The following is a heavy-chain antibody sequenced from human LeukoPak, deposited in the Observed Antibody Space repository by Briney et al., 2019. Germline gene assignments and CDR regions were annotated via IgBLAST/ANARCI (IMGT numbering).Heavy chain of an antibody. D-gene: IGHD2-21*01. CDR3: ARFYQFRIDP. Sequence: SEALSLTCSVSGGSFSSYYWGWIRQTPGKGLEWIGYIYYSGSTNYNSSLKSRVSISVDTSKNQFSLKLTSVTAADTAVYYCARFYQFRIDPWGQGTLVTVSS. V-gene: IGHV4-59*08. CDR2: IYYSGST. CDR1: GGSFSSYY. J-gene: IGHJ5*02.